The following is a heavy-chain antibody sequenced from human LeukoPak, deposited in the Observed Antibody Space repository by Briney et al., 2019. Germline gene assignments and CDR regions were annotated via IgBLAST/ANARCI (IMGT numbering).Heavy chain of an antibody. V-gene: IGHV4-4*07. CDR3: ARLCSSTSCPTRAFDI. CDR2: IYTSGST. D-gene: IGHD2-2*01. Sequence: SETLPLTCTVSGGSISSYYWSWIRQPAGKGLEWIGRIYTSGSTNYNPSLKSRVTMSVDTSKNQFSLKLSSVTAADTAVYYCARLCSSTSCPTRAFDIWGQGTMVTVSS. J-gene: IGHJ3*02. CDR1: GGSISSYY.